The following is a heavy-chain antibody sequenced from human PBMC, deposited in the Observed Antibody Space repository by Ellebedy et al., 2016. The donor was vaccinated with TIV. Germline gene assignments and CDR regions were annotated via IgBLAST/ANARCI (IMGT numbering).Heavy chain of an antibody. CDR2: IIPIFGTA. Sequence: ASVKVSCKASGGTFSSYAISWVRQAPGQGLEWMGGIIPIFGTANYAQKFQGRVTITADKSTNTAYMELSSLRSEDTAVYFCARAHTDHSFDIWGQGTMVTVSS. D-gene: IGHD2-8*02. CDR3: ARAHTDHSFDI. J-gene: IGHJ3*02. CDR1: GGTFSSYA. V-gene: IGHV1-69*06.